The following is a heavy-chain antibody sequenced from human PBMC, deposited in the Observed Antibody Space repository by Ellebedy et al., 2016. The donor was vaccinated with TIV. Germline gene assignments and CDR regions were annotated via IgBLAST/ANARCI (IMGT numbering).Heavy chain of an antibody. CDR1: GGSFSGYY. Sequence: GSLRLSXAVYGGSFSGYYWSWIRQPPGKGLEWIGEINHSGSTNYNPSLKSRVTISVDTSKNQFSLKLSSVTAADTAVYYCATMVHYYYYGMDVWGQGTTVTVSS. J-gene: IGHJ6*02. D-gene: IGHD3-10*01. CDR2: INHSGST. CDR3: ATMVHYYYYGMDV. V-gene: IGHV4-34*01.